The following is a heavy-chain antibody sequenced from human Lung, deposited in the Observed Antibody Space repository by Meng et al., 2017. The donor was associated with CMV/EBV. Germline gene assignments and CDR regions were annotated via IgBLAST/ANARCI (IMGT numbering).Heavy chain of an antibody. V-gene: IGHV1-69*13. CDR1: GGTFSTYV. J-gene: IGHJ4*02. D-gene: IGHD3-22*01. CDR2: IIPMFGTT. CDR3: ARHAEDYYDSRDFSPYAH. Sequence: SVKVSCKASGGTFSTYVFSWVRQAPGQGLEWLGGIIPMFGTTNYAQKFQGRLTIKADDSTRTAYMDLSSLTSEDTAVYYCARHAEDYYDSRDFSPYAHWXQGNXVTVDS.